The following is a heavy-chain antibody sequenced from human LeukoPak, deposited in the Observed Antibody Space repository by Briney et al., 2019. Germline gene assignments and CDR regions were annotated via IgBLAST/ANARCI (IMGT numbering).Heavy chain of an antibody. J-gene: IGHJ4*02. D-gene: IGHD3-9*01. V-gene: IGHV1-69*04. CDR1: GGTFTNYA. Sequence: SVKVSCKASGGTFTNYAINWVRRAPGQGLEWMGRIIPILDVTNYAQKFQGRVTITADQSTSTAYMELSSLRSEDTAVYYCARGGGVDILTGFQYWGQGTLVTVSS. CDR3: ARGGGVDILTGFQY. CDR2: IIPILDVT.